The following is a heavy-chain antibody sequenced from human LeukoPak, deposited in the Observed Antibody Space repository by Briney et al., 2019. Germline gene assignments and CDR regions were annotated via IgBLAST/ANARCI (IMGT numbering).Heavy chain of an antibody. CDR3: AKLGGMIVVVITFDY. D-gene: IGHD3-22*01. CDR1: GFTVSSNY. V-gene: IGHV3-53*01. CDR2: IYSGGST. J-gene: IGHJ4*02. Sequence: GGSLRLSCAASGFTVSSNYMSWVRQAPGKGLEWVSVIYSGGSTYYADSVKGRFTISRDNSKNTLYLQMNSLRAEDTAVYYCAKLGGMIVVVITFDYWGQGTLVTVSS.